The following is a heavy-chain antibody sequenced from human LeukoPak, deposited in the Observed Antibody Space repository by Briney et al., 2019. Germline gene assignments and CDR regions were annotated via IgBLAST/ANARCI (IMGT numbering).Heavy chain of an antibody. CDR1: GGSISSYY. V-gene: IGHV4-59*12. D-gene: IGHD3-22*01. CDR3: AREQPDSSGYYYYYYMDV. CDR2: IYYSGST. J-gene: IGHJ6*03. Sequence: TSETLSLTCTVSGGSISSYYWSWIRQPPGKGLEWIGYIYYSGSTYYNPSLKSRVTISVDTSKNQFSLKLSSVTAADTAVYYCAREQPDSSGYYYYYYMDVWGKGTTVTISS.